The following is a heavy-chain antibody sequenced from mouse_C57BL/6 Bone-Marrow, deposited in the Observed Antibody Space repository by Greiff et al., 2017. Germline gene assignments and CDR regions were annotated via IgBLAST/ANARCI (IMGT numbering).Heavy chain of an antibody. D-gene: IGHD2-3*01. V-gene: IGHV1-59*01. J-gene: IGHJ3*01. CDR2: IDPSDSYT. CDR1: GYTFTSYW. CDR3: ARGCRWLPSFAY. Sequence: QVQLQQPGAELVRPGTSVKLSCKASGYTFTSYWMHWVKQRPGQGLEWIGVIDPSDSYTNYNQKFKGKATLTVDTSSSTAYMQLSSLTSEDSAVYYCARGCRWLPSFAYWGQGTLVTVSA.